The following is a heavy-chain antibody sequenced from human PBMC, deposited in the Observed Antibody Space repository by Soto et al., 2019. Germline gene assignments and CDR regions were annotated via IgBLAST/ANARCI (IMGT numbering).Heavy chain of an antibody. CDR2: ITPYDGST. Sequence: QAPLVQSGGEVKKPGASVKVSCKPSGYTFSKFGIIWARQVPGQGLEWVGWITPYDGSTNYAQKLQGRVSLTLDTSTHTAYLELRSLESDDTAVYYCARSWFLTDSPVAWGQGTRVTVSS. D-gene: IGHD3-22*01. V-gene: IGHV1-18*01. CDR1: GYTFSKFG. J-gene: IGHJ5*02. CDR3: ARSWFLTDSPVA.